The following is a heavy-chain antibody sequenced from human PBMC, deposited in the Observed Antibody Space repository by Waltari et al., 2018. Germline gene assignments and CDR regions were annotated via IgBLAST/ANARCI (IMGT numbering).Heavy chain of an antibody. V-gene: IGHV4-38-2*01. CDR3: ARRPSGAAFDI. CDR1: GYSISSGYY. CDR2: IYHSGGT. Sequence: QVQLQESGPGLVKPSETLSLTCAVSGYSISSGYYWGWIRQPPGKGLEWIGSIYHSGGTYYNPSLKSRVTISVDTSKNQFSLKLSSVTAADTAVYYCARRPSGAAFDIWGQGTMVTVSS. J-gene: IGHJ3*02.